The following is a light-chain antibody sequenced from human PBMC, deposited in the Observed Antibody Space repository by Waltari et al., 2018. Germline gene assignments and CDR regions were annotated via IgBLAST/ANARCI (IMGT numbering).Light chain of an antibody. CDR3: CSYASTTWV. V-gene: IGLV2-23*02. Sequence: QSALTQPASVSGSPGLSITISCTGTSSDVGSYNFVSWYQQHPGKAPKPMIYDVTKRPFGVSNRFSGSKSGNTASLTISGLQAGDEADDYCCSYASTTWVFGGGTRLTVL. J-gene: IGLJ3*02. CDR2: DVT. CDR1: SSDVGSYNF.